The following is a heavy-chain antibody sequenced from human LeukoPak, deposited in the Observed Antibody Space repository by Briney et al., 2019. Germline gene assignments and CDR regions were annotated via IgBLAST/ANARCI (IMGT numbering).Heavy chain of an antibody. J-gene: IGHJ3*02. Sequence: GGSLRLSCAASGFTFSSYSMIWVRQAPGKGLEWVSYITTSSSTIYYADSVKGRFTISRDNAKNSLYLQTNILRDEDTAVYYCAREGRAAFDIWGQGTMVTVSS. V-gene: IGHV3-48*02. CDR2: ITTSSSTI. CDR3: AREGRAAFDI. CDR1: GFTFSSYS.